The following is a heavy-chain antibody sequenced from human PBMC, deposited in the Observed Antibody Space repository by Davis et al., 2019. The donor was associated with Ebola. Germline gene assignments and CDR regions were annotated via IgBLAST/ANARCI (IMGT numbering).Heavy chain of an antibody. CDR1: GFTFSSYG. J-gene: IGHJ6*03. CDR2: ISWNSGSI. Sequence: PGGSLRLSCAASGFTFSSYGMHWVRQAPGKGLEWVSGISWNSGSIGYADSVKGRFTISRDNAKNSLYLQMNSLRDEDTAVYYCARDEGGYCSSTSCRYYYYYMDVWGKGTTVTVSS. D-gene: IGHD2-2*03. CDR3: ARDEGGYCSSTSCRYYYYYMDV. V-gene: IGHV3-9*01.